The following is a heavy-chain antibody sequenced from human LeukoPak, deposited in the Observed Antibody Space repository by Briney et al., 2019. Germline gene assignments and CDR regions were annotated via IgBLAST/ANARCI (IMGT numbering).Heavy chain of an antibody. CDR3: ARPYCSSTSCYTGIGY. J-gene: IGHJ4*02. CDR2: ISSSSRYI. Sequence: GGSLRLFCAASGFTFSSYSMNWVRQAPGKGLEWVSSISSSSRYIYYADSVKGRFTISRDNAKNSLYLQMNSLRAEDTAVYYCARPYCSSTSCYTGIGYWGQGTLVTVSS. CDR1: GFTFSSYS. V-gene: IGHV3-21*01. D-gene: IGHD2-2*02.